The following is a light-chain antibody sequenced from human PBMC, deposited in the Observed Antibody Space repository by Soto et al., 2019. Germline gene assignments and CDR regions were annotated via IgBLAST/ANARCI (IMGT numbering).Light chain of an antibody. J-gene: IGLJ1*01. CDR1: SSNIGTNT. CDR2: SNN. CDR3: AAWDDSLNGRV. V-gene: IGLV1-44*01. Sequence: QSVLTQPPSASGTPGQRITISCSGGSSNIGTNTVNWYQQLPGTAPKLLINSNNQRPSGVPERFSGSKSGTSASLAISGLQSEDEADYYCAAWDDSLNGRVFGTGTKVTVL.